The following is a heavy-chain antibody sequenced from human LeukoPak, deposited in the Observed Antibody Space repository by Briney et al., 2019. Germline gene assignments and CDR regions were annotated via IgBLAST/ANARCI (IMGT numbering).Heavy chain of an antibody. Sequence: PSETLSLTCAVYGGSFSGYYWSWLRQPPGKGLEWIGEINHSGSTNYNPSLKSRVTISVDTSKNQFSLKLSSVTAADTAVYYCARGPYSSGWFPFDYWGQGTLVTVSS. V-gene: IGHV4-34*01. CDR3: ARGPYSSGWFPFDY. CDR2: INHSGST. J-gene: IGHJ4*02. D-gene: IGHD6-19*01. CDR1: GGSFSGYY.